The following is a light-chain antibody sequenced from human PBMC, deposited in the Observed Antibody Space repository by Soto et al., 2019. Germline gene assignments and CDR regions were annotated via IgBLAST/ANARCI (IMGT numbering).Light chain of an antibody. CDR3: QHRYNWPRT. V-gene: IGKV3-11*01. Sequence: EIVLTQSPATLSLSPGERATLSCRASQSVSSYLAWYQQKPGQGPRLLIYDASNRATGIPARFSGSGSGTDLPLTISSLEPEDFAVYYCQHRYNWPRTFGQGTKVEIK. J-gene: IGKJ1*01. CDR2: DAS. CDR1: QSVSSY.